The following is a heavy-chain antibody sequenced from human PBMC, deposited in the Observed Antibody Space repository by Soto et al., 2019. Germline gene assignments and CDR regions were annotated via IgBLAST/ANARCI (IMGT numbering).Heavy chain of an antibody. V-gene: IGHV3-23*01. CDR1: GFTFSSYA. CDR2: ISGSGGST. J-gene: IGHJ3*02. Sequence: GGSLRLSCAASGFTFSSYAMSWVRQAPGKGLEWVSAISGSGGSTYYADSVKGRFTISRDNSKNTLYLQMNSLRAEDTAVYYCASSYYYGSGSMTPGAFDIWGQGTLVTVSS. D-gene: IGHD3-10*01. CDR3: ASSYYYGSGSMTPGAFDI.